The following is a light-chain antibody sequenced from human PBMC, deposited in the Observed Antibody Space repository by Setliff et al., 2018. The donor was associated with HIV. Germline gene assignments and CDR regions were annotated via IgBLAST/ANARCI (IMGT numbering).Light chain of an antibody. J-gene: IGLJ1*01. CDR2: EVR. CDR1: SNDVGGYNY. Sequence: QSALTQPASVSGSPGQSITISCTGTSNDVGGYNYVSWYQQHPGKAPKLIIYEVRIRPSGVSNRFSGSKSGNTASLTISGLQAEDEADYYCSSYAITNTLPFGTGTKVTVL. CDR3: SSYAITNTLP. V-gene: IGLV2-14*01.